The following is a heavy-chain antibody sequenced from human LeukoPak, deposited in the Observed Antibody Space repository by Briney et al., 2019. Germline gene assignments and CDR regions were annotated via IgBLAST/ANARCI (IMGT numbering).Heavy chain of an antibody. CDR2: ISGSGGST. CDR1: GFTFSSYA. D-gene: IGHD5-18*01. Sequence: QPGGSLRLSCADSGFTFSSYAMSWVRQARGKGLEWVSAISGSGGSTYYADSVRGRFTISRDNSKNTLYRQMNSLRAEDTAVYYCAWGAGRQRYWGQGTLVTVSP. CDR3: AWGAGRQRY. J-gene: IGHJ4*02. V-gene: IGHV3-23*01.